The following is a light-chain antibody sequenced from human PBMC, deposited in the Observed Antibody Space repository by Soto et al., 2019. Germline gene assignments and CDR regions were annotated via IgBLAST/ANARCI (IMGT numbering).Light chain of an antibody. V-gene: IGKV3-20*01. J-gene: IGKJ4*01. CDR2: GAS. CDR3: QQYGSSPFT. CDR1: QSVSSSY. Sequence: EIVLTXSPGTLSLSPXXXATLSCRASQSVSSSYLAWYQQKPGQAPRLLIYGASSRATGIPDRFSGSGSGTDFTLTISRLEPEDFAVYYCQQYGSSPFTFGGGTKVEIK.